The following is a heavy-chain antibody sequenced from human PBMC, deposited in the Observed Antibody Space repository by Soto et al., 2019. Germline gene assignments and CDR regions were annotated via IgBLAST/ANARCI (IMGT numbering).Heavy chain of an antibody. J-gene: IGHJ4*02. Sequence: TLSLTCAVSGGSISSGGSSWSWIRQPPGKGLEWIGYIYHSGSTYYNPSLKSRVTISVDRSKNQFSLKLSSVTAADTAVYYCARVTEYSSSSALSYYFDYWGQGTLVTVSS. CDR2: IYHSGST. CDR3: ARVTEYSSSSALSYYFDY. V-gene: IGHV4-30-2*01. D-gene: IGHD6-6*01. CDR1: GGSISSGGSS.